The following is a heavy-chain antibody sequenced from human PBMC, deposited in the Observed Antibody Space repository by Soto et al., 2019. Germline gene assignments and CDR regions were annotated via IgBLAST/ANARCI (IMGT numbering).Heavy chain of an antibody. CDR2: IYYSGST. Sequence: QLQLQESGPGLVKPSETLSLACSVSGDSISSRGCYWGWIRQPPGKGLEWIGSIYYSGSTSYNPSLKTRVTVSEVTSKNQLSLKLSSVTAADTAVYYCARHVLPTSIDQVQPVDFWGQGTLVTVSS. V-gene: IGHV4-39*01. J-gene: IGHJ4*02. CDR1: GDSISSRGCY. CDR3: ARHVLPTSIDQVQPVDF. D-gene: IGHD2-2*01.